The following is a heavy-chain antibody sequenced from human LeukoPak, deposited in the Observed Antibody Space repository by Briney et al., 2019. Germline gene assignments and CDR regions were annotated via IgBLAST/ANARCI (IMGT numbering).Heavy chain of an antibody. Sequence: PGGSLRLPCAASGFTFSRYDMSWVRQAPGKGLEWVSAISGSGGSTYYADSVKGRFTSSRDNSKNTLYLQMDSLGAGDTSVYYCAVRSTFDWGQGTLVTVSS. V-gene: IGHV3-23*01. CDR1: GFTFSRYD. CDR3: AVRSTFD. CDR2: ISGSGGST. J-gene: IGHJ4*02.